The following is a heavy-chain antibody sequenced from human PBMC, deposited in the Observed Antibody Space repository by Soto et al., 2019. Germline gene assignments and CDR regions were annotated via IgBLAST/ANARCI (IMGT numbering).Heavy chain of an antibody. J-gene: IGHJ6*03. D-gene: IGHD5-12*01. CDR2: MNPNSGNT. V-gene: IGHV1-8*01. CDR3: ARGRRGWLRLPSHYYYYYMDV. CDR1: GYTFTSYD. Sequence: ASVKVSCKASGYTFTSYDINWVRQATGQGLEWMGWMNPNSGNTGYAQKFQGRVTMTRNTSISTAYMELSSLRSEDTAVYYCARGRRGWLRLPSHYYYYYMDVWGKGTTVTVSS.